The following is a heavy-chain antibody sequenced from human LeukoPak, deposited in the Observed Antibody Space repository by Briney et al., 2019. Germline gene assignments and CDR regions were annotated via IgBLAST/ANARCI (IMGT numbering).Heavy chain of an antibody. Sequence: PSETLSLTCTVSGGPISSYYWGWIRQPPGKGLEWIGYIYYSGSTNYNPSLKSRVTISVDTSKNQFSLKLSSATAVDTAVYYCARLKMATIKPYFDYWGQGTMVTVSS. CDR3: ARLKMATIKPYFDY. J-gene: IGHJ4*02. CDR1: GGPISSYY. CDR2: IYYSGST. V-gene: IGHV4-59*01. D-gene: IGHD5-24*01.